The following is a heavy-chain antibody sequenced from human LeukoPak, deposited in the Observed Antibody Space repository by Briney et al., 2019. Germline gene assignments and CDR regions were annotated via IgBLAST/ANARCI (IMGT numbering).Heavy chain of an antibody. J-gene: IGHJ4*02. CDR1: GYTFTSLA. V-gene: IGHV1-18*01. CDR2: ISAYNGNT. Sequence: ASVKVSCKASGYTFTSLAISWVRQAPGQGLEWMGWISAYNGNTNYAQKLQGRVTMTTDTSTSTAYMELRSLRSDDTAVYYCARTPYSGYDWGYYFDYWGQGTLVTVSS. D-gene: IGHD5-12*01. CDR3: ARTPYSGYDWGYYFDY.